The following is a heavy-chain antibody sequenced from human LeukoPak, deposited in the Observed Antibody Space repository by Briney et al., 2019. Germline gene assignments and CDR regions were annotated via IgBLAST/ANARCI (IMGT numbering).Heavy chain of an antibody. CDR3: AKDRSCTNDICHGDFDY. V-gene: IGHV3-30*04. CDR2: ISYDGSNK. D-gene: IGHD2-8*01. J-gene: IGHJ4*02. Sequence: GGSLRLSCAAPGFTFSDYAMHWVRQAPGRGLEWVAVISYDGSNKYYAESVKGRITISRDNSKNTLYLQMNSLRAEDTALYYCAKDRSCTNDICHGDFDYWGQGTLVTVSS. CDR1: GFTFSDYA.